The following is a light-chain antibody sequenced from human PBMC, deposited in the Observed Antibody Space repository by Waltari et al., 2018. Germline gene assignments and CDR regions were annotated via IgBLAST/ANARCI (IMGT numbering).Light chain of an antibody. Sequence: IVMTQSPATLSVSPGERATLFCRASHSIRNHLAWYQQKPGQAPRLLIYGASTRAPGIPARFSCSGSGTEFTLTISSLQPEDFATYSCQQSYSVPWTFGQGTKVEIK. CDR3: QQSYSVPWT. CDR1: HSIRNH. V-gene: IGKV3-15*01. J-gene: IGKJ1*01. CDR2: GAS.